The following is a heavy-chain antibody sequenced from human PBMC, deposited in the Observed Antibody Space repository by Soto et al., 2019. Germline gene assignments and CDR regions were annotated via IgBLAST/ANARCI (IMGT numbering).Heavy chain of an antibody. CDR2: MYNTGST. V-gene: IGHV4-59*01. CDR1: GGSISSYY. J-gene: IGHJ6*02. Sequence: SETLSLTCTVSGGSISSYYWSWIRQPPGKGLEWIGYMYNTGSTVYNPSLKSRVTISVDTSKNQFSLKLNAVTAADTAAYYCARDLWGYCGTDCYPLDVWGQGTTVTVS. CDR3: ARDLWGYCGTDCYPLDV. D-gene: IGHD2-21*02.